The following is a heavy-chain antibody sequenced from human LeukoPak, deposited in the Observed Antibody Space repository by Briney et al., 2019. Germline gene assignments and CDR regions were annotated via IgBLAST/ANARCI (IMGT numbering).Heavy chain of an antibody. V-gene: IGHV1-2*06. CDR2: INPNSGGT. J-gene: IGHJ4*02. CDR1: GYTFTGYY. Sequence: ASVKVSCKASGYTFTGYYMHWVRQAPGQGLERMGRINPNSGGTNYAQKFQGRVTMTRDTSISTAYMELSRLTSDDTAVYYCERPYCSGGSCPPQWGQGTLVTVSS. CDR3: ERPYCSGGSCPPQ. D-gene: IGHD2-15*01.